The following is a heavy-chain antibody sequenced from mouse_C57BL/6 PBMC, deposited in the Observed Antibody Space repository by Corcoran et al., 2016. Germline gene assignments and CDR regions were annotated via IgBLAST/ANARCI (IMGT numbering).Heavy chain of an antibody. Sequence: QVTLKESGPGILQSSQTLSLTCSFSGFSLSTSGMGVSWIRQPSGKGLEWLAHIYWDDDKRYNPSLKSRLTISKDTSRNQVFLKITSVDTADTATYYCARPDGYYESYFDYWGQGTTLTVSS. V-gene: IGHV8-12*01. D-gene: IGHD2-3*01. J-gene: IGHJ2*01. CDR3: ARPDGYYESYFDY. CDR2: IYWDDDK. CDR1: GFSLSTSGMG.